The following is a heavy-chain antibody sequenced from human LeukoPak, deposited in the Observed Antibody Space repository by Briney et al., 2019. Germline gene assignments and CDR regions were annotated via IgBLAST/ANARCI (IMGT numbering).Heavy chain of an antibody. D-gene: IGHD3-3*01. CDR1: GYTFTSYD. Sequence: ASVKVSCKASGYTFTSYDINWVRQATGQGLEWMGWMNPNSGNTGYAQKFQGRVTMTRNTSISTAYMELSSLRSEDTAVYYCARAHTIWSGYYDAFDIWGQGTMVTVSS. J-gene: IGHJ3*02. CDR3: ARAHTIWSGYYDAFDI. CDR2: MNPNSGNT. V-gene: IGHV1-8*01.